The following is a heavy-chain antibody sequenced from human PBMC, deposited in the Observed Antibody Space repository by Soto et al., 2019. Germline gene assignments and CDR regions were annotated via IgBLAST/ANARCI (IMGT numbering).Heavy chain of an antibody. J-gene: IGHJ5*02. CDR3: ARDSRKQQLVHVWFDP. V-gene: IGHV1-18*01. CDR2: ISAYNGNT. Sequence: GASVKVSCKASGYTFTSYGISWVRQAPGQGLEWMGWISAYNGNTNYAQKLQGRVTMTTDTSTSTAYMELRSLRSDDTAVYYCARDSRKQQLVHVWFDPWGQGTLVTVSS. D-gene: IGHD6-13*01. CDR1: GYTFTSYG.